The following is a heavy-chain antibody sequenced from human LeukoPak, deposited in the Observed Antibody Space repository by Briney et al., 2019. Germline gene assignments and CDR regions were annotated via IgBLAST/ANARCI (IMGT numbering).Heavy chain of an antibody. Sequence: GGSLRLYCAASGFTVSSNYMSWVRQAPGKGLEWVSVIYSGGSTYYADSVKGRFTISRDNSKNTLYLQMNSLRAEDTAVYYCARVSAASGGSCYSCAFDIWGQGTMVTVSS. CDR1: GFTVSSNY. J-gene: IGHJ3*02. D-gene: IGHD2-15*01. V-gene: IGHV3-53*01. CDR2: IYSGGST. CDR3: ARVSAASGGSCYSCAFDI.